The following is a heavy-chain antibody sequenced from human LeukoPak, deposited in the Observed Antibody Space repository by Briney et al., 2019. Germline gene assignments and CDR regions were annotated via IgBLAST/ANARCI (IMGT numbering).Heavy chain of an antibody. V-gene: IGHV1-18*01. D-gene: IGHD3-16*02. Sequence: ASVKVFCTASGYTFTSYGISWVRQAPGQGLEWMGWISAYNGNTNYAQKLQGRVTMTTDTSTSTAYMELRSLRSDDTAVYYCARQYDYVWGSYRPYYFDYWGQGTLVTVSS. CDR1: GYTFTSYG. CDR3: ARQYDYVWGSYRPYYFDY. J-gene: IGHJ4*02. CDR2: ISAYNGNT.